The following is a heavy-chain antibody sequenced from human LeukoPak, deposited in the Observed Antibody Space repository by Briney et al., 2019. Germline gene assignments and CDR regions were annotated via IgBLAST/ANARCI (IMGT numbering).Heavy chain of an antibody. Sequence: PSETLSLTCTVSGDSMSDSDYWAWIRQTPGKGLKWIGGITSSGTAHYSSSLNSQVTVSVDTSKSQFSLTLTSVTAADTAVYFCARAPNYRRYSFHSWGQGALLTVSS. CDR3: ARAPNYRRYSFHS. CDR2: ITSSGTA. CDR1: GDSMSDSDY. J-gene: IGHJ4*02. V-gene: IGHV4-39*01. D-gene: IGHD3-16*02.